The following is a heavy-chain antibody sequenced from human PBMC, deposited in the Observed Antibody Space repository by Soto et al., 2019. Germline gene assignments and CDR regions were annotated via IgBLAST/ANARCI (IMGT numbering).Heavy chain of an antibody. CDR3: ARSDYCSSTSCDSPRRFDY. D-gene: IGHD2-2*01. Sequence: QVQLVQSGAEVKKPGASVKVSCKASGYTFTSYAMHWVRQAPGQRLEWMGWINAGNGNTKYSQKFQGRVTITRDTSANTAYMELSRLRSEDTAVYYCARSDYCSSTSCDSPRRFDYGGQGTLVTVSS. J-gene: IGHJ4*02. CDR2: INAGNGNT. CDR1: GYTFTSYA. V-gene: IGHV1-3*01.